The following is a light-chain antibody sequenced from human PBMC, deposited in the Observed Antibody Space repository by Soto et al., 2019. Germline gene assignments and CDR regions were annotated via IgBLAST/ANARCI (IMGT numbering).Light chain of an antibody. J-gene: IGLJ2*01. CDR2: DVI. Sequence: QSALTQPASVSGSPGQSITISCTGTRSDIGSYNYVSWYQQHPGKAPKLIIYDVINRPSGVSYRFSGSKSGNTASLTISGLQAEDEADYYCNSYTSSSTRVLFGGGTKLTVL. CDR3: NSYTSSSTRVL. CDR1: RSDIGSYNY. V-gene: IGLV2-14*01.